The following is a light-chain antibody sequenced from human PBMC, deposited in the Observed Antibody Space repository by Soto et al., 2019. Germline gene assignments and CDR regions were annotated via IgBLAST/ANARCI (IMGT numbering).Light chain of an antibody. Sequence: QSALTQPASVSGSPGQSITISCTGNSSDVGGYNYVSWYQQHPGKAPKLLIYDVSKWPSGVSNRFSGSKSGNTASLTISGLQAEDEADYYCNSYTSSSTRVFGGGTKLTVL. CDR2: DVS. V-gene: IGLV2-14*01. J-gene: IGLJ2*01. CDR3: NSYTSSSTRV. CDR1: SSDVGGYNY.